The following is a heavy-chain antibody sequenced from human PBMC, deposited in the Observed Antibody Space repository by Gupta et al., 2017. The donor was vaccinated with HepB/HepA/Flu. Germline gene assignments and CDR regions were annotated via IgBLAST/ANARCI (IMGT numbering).Heavy chain of an antibody. CDR1: GGSISSYY. J-gene: IGHJ4*02. D-gene: IGHD4-17*01. CDR2: IYYSGST. Sequence: QVQLQESGPGLVKPSETLSLTCTVSGGSISSYYWSWIRQPPGKGLEWIGYIYYSGSTNYNPSLKSRVTISVDTSKNQFSLKLSSVTAADTAVYYCARDNVHGDYSGFDYWGQGTLVTVSS. CDR3: ARDNVHGDYSGFDY. V-gene: IGHV4-59*01.